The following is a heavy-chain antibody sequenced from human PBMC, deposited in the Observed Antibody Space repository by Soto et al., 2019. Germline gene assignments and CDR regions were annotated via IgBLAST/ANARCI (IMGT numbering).Heavy chain of an antibody. J-gene: IGHJ4*02. D-gene: IGHD4-17*01. Sequence: SETLSLTCTVSGGSISSYYWSWIRQPPGKGLEWIGYIHYSGRTNSNPSLKSRDTISVDTSKNQFSLRLSNVTAADTAVYYCARGYYGTAIYYFDYWGQGTLVTVS. CDR3: ARGYYGTAIYYFDY. CDR1: GGSISSYY. V-gene: IGHV4-59*01. CDR2: IHYSGRT.